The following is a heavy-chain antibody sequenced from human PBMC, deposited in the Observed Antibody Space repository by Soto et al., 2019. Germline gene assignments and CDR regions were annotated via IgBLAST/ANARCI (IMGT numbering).Heavy chain of an antibody. Sequence: SETLSLTCTVSGGSISSSSYYWGWISQPPGKGLEWIGSIYYSGSTYYNPSLKSRVTISVDASKNQFSLKLSSVTAADTAVYYCARNALYLHLDYWGQGALVT. D-gene: IGHD2-2*02. CDR2: IYYSGST. V-gene: IGHV4-39*01. CDR1: GGSISSSSYY. CDR3: ARNALYLHLDY. J-gene: IGHJ4*02.